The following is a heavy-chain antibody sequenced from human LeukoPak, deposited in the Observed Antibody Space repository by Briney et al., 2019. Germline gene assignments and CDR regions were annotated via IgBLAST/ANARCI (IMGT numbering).Heavy chain of an antibody. V-gene: IGHV1-8*02. Sequence: ASVKVSCKASGYTFTDFGISWVRQATGQGLEWMGWMNPNSGNTGYAQKFQGRVTMTRNTSISTAYMELSSLRSEDTAVYYCARVPVYDFWSGYFGGHYYYYYGMDVWGQGTTVTVSS. CDR3: ARVPVYDFWSGYFGGHYYYYYGMDV. J-gene: IGHJ6*02. D-gene: IGHD3-3*01. CDR2: MNPNSGNT. CDR1: GYTFTDFG.